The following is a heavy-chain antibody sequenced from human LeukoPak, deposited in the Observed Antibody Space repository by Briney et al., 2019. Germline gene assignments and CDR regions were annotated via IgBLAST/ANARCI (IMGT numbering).Heavy chain of an antibody. D-gene: IGHD3-10*01. V-gene: IGHV3-53*04. CDR1: GFTVSSNY. J-gene: IGHJ6*02. CDR2: IYAGGST. CDR3: ATAGSSELLWDYAMDV. Sequence: PGRSLRLFYAASGFTVSSNYMSWVRQAPGEGLGCDSLIYAGGSTYYADAVKGRFTISRHNSKNTLHLQMNSLRVEDTAVYYCATAGSSELLWDYAMDVWGQGTTVTVSS.